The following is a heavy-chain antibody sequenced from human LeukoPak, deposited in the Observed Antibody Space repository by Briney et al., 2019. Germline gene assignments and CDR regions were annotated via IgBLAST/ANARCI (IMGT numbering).Heavy chain of an antibody. J-gene: IGHJ3*02. CDR3: ARLIEYRTSSRVFDI. V-gene: IGHV1-18*01. CDR2: ITTYNGNT. CDR1: GYSLTTYG. Sequence: ASVKVSCKASGYSLTTYGITWVRQAPGQGLEWMGWITTYNGNTNYARKLQGRVTMTTDTSTNTAYMEPGSLRPDDTAVYYCARLIEYRTSSRVFDIWGQGTMATVSS. D-gene: IGHD6-6*01.